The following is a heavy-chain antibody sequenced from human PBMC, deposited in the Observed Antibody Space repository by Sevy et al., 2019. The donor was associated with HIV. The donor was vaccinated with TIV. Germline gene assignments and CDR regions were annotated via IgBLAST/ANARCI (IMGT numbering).Heavy chain of an antibody. CDR1: GFTFDDYA. CDR3: ARQRGVVLVPAAPFDY. V-gene: IGHV3-9*01. CDR2: ISWNSGTI. Sequence: GGSLRLSCAASGFTFDDYAMHWVRQAPGKGLEWVSGISWNSGTIGYADSVKGRFTISRDNAKNSLYLQMNSLRAEDTALYYCARQRGVVLVPAAPFDYWGQGILVTVSS. J-gene: IGHJ4*02. D-gene: IGHD2-2*01.